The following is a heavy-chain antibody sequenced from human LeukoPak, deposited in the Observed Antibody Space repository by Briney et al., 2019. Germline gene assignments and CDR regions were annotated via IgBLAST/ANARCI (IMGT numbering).Heavy chain of an antibody. CDR2: IDPGDSRT. V-gene: IGHV5-51*01. Sequence: GESLKISCKGSGNMFATYWNDRGRQLPGKGLEWMGVIDPGDSRTRYYPALPGQVTISAGKPFSTAYLQWSSLKASDTAICYCACRKFTCPWTDPWGQGTLVTVS. D-gene: IGHD1-1*01. CDR3: ACRKFTCPWTDP. CDR1: GNMFATYW. J-gene: IGHJ5*02.